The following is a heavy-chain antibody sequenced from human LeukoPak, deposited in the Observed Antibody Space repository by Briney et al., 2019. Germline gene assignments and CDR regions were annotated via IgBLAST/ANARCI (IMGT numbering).Heavy chain of an antibody. Sequence: GGSLRLSCAASGFTFSDYWVDWVRQAPGKGLEWVANIKEDGSAKNYLDSVKGRFTISRDNAKNSLYLQMNNLRAEDTAVYYCARNRGWQQFDYWGQGTLVTVSS. D-gene: IGHD4-23*01. CDR3: ARNRGWQQFDY. CDR1: GFTFSDYW. V-gene: IGHV3-7*01. CDR2: IKEDGSAK. J-gene: IGHJ4*02.